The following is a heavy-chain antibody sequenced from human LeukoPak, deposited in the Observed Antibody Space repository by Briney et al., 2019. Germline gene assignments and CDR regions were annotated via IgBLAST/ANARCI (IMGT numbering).Heavy chain of an antibody. CDR2: ISSSSSYI. CDR1: GFTFSSYS. CDR3: AREGVTVFGVVIQNSETFGYYGMDV. Sequence: GGSLRLSCAASGFTFSSYSMNWVRQASGKGLEWVSSISSSSSYIYYADSVKGRFTISRDNAKNSLYLQMNSLRAEDTAVYYCAREGVTVFGVVIQNSETFGYYGMDVWGQGTTVTVSS. V-gene: IGHV3-21*01. J-gene: IGHJ6*02. D-gene: IGHD3-3*01.